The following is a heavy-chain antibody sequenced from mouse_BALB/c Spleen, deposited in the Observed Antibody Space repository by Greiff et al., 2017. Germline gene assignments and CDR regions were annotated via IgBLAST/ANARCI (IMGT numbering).Heavy chain of an antibody. J-gene: IGHJ3*01. V-gene: IGHV10S3*01. D-gene: IGHD4-1*01. Sequence: EVQLVETGGGLVQPKGSLKLSCAASGFTFNTNAMNWVRQAPGKGLEWVARIRSKSNNYATYYADSVKDRFTISRDDSQSMLYLQMNNLKTEDTAMYYCVRELGSWFAYWGQGTLVTVSA. CDR3: VRELGSWFAY. CDR1: GFTFNTNA. CDR2: IRSKSNNYAT.